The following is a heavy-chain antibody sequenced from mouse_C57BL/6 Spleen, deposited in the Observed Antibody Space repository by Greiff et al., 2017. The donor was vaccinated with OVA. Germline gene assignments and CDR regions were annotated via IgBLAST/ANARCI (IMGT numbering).Heavy chain of an antibody. J-gene: IGHJ4*01. CDR3: ATYGNSYAMDY. CDR1: GYSITSGYY. CDR2: ISYAGSN. D-gene: IGHD2-10*02. Sequence: EVKLQESGPGLVKPSQSLSLTCSVTGYSITSGYYWNWIRQFPGNKLEWMGYISYAGSNNYNPSLKNRITITRYTSKNQFFLKLNSVTTEDTATYYCATYGNSYAMDYWGQGTSVTVSS. V-gene: IGHV3-6*01.